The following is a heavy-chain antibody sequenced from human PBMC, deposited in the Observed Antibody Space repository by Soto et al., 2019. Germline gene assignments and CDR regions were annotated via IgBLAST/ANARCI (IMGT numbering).Heavy chain of an antibody. J-gene: IGHJ5*02. V-gene: IGHV3-21*01. Sequence: GGSLRLSCAASGFTFRTYYMIWVRQAPGKGLEWVSSISSSSSYIYYADSVKGRFTISRDNAKNSLYLQMNSLRAEDTAVYYCASLLSWFDPWGQGTLVTVSS. CDR1: GFTFRTYY. CDR3: ASLLSWFDP. CDR2: ISSSSSYI.